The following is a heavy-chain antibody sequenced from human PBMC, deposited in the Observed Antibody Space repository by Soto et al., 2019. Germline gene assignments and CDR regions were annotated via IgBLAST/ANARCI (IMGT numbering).Heavy chain of an antibody. Sequence: DVQLVESGGGLIRPGESRRLSCAAFGLTISGKKYVAWVSQAPGKGLEWVSGLYDVDGSFYADSVRGRFTTSSDSSKTTVYLQMNDLRPADTAVYYCATWHEREHAYDVWGQGTTVTVSS. CDR3: ATWHEREHAYDV. V-gene: IGHV3-53*01. D-gene: IGHD1-1*01. CDR1: GLTISGKKY. J-gene: IGHJ3*01. CDR2: LYDVDGS.